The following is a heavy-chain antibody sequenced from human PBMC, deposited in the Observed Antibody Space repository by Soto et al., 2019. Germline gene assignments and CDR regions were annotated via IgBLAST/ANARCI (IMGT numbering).Heavy chain of an antibody. J-gene: IGHJ4*02. CDR3: DSNSYGYTFYAD. V-gene: IGHV4-30-4*01. CDR2: IYYSGST. Sequence: QVQLQESGPGLVKPSQTLSLTCTVSGGSISSGDYYWSWIRQPPGKGLEWIGYIYYSGSTYYNPSLQSRVTISVNTSKNQSSLKLSSVTAADTAVYYCDSNSYGYTFYADWGQGTLVTVSS. CDR1: GGSISSGDYY. D-gene: IGHD5-18*01.